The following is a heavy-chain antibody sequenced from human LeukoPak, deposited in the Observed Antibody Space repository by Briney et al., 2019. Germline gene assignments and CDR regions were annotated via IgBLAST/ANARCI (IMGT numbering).Heavy chain of an antibody. J-gene: IGHJ5*02. V-gene: IGHV4-39*07. CDR3: ARGRGEGRGISMVRGVRAPSYNWFDP. CDR1: GASISSSTYY. D-gene: IGHD3-10*01. Sequence: PSETLSLTCTVSGASISSSTYYWGWIRQPPGKGLEWIGSIYFSGSTYSNPSLKSRVTISVDTSKNQFSLKLSSVTAADTAVYYCARGRGEGRGISMVRGVRAPSYNWFDPWGHGTLVIVSS. CDR2: IYFSGST.